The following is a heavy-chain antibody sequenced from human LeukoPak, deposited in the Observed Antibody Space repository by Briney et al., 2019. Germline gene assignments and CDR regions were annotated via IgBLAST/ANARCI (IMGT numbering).Heavy chain of an antibody. CDR3: ARSMNYGGYPS. V-gene: IGHV3-53*01. D-gene: IGHD4-23*01. CDR2: IYSGGST. Sequence: PGGSLRLSCAASGFSVSSDYMSWVRQAPGKGLQWVSVIYSGGSTYYADSVKGRFTISRDSSNNTLYLQMNSLRAEDTALYYCARSMNYGGYPSWGQGTLVTVSS. J-gene: IGHJ5*01. CDR1: GFSVSSDY.